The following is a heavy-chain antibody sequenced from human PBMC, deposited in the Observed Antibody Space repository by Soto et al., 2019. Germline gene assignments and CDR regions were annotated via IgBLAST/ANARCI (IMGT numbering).Heavy chain of an antibody. CDR1: GFTFGDYA. D-gene: IGHD1-26*01. J-gene: IGHJ6*02. CDR2: IRSKAYGGTT. V-gene: IGHV3-49*04. CDR3: TRDRGGATHYYYYGMDV. Sequence: GGSLRLSCTASGFTFGDYAMSWVRQAPGKGLEWVGFIRSKAYGGTTEYAASVKGRFTISRDDSKSIAYLQMNSLKTEVTAVYYCTRDRGGATHYYYYGMDVWGQGTTVTVSS.